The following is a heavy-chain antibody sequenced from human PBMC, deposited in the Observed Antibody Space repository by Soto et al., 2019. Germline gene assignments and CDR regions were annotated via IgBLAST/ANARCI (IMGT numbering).Heavy chain of an antibody. V-gene: IGHV4-31*03. D-gene: IGHD4-17*01. Sequence: SETLSLTRTVSGGSISSGGYYWSWIRQHPGKGLEWIGYIYYSGSTYYNPSLKSRVTISVDTSKNQFSLKLSSVTAADTAVYYCARDSPRGHYGDANWFDPWGQGTLVIVSS. CDR3: ARDSPRGHYGDANWFDP. CDR1: GGSISSGGYY. CDR2: IYYSGST. J-gene: IGHJ5*02.